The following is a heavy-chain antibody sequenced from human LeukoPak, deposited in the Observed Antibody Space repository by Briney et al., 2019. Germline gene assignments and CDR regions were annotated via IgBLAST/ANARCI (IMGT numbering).Heavy chain of an antibody. CDR1: GYTLTGYY. J-gene: IGHJ6*02. Sequence: ASVKVSCKASGYTLTGYYMHWVRQAPGQGLEWMGWINPNRGGTNYAQTFQGRVTMTRDTSISTAYIKVSRLRTGDTAVDYCARDGAGRYTYYYYYGMDVWGQGTTVTVSS. D-gene: IGHD3-10*01. CDR3: ARDGAGRYTYYYYYGMDV. V-gene: IGHV1-2*02. CDR2: INPNRGGT.